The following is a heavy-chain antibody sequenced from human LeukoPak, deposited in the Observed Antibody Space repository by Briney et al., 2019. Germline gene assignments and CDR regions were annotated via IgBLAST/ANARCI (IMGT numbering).Heavy chain of an antibody. V-gene: IGHV4-34*01. CDR2: INHSGYT. D-gene: IGHD2-21*02. CDR1: GVSFDDYY. CDR3: TRMTAGHDY. J-gene: IGHJ4*02. Sequence: PSETLSLTCAVSGVSFDDYYWSWVRQTPGKGLEWIGEINHSGYTNDSPSLKSRVSLSIDTSRKQFSLNLRSVTVADTGIYYCTRMTAGHDYWGQGTLVTVSS.